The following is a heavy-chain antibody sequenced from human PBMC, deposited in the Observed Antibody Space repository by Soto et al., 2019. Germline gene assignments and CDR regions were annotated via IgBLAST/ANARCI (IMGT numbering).Heavy chain of an antibody. D-gene: IGHD1-26*01. J-gene: IGHJ5*02. CDR1: GGSISSGGHY. CDR3: ARGSGSHGWFDP. V-gene: IGHV4-31*03. Sequence: QVQLQESGPGLVKPSQTLPLTCTVSGGSISSGGHYWSWIRQHPGKGLVWIGYIFYSGNTYYNPSLKSRLIISVDTSRNQFSLKLSSVTAADTAVYYCARGSGSHGWFDPWGQGTQVTVSS. CDR2: IFYSGNT.